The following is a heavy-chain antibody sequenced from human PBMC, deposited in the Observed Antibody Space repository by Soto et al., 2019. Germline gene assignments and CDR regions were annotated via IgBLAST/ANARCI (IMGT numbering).Heavy chain of an antibody. Sequence: SETLSLTCAVYGGSFSGYYWSWIRQPPGKGLEWIGEINHSGSTNYNPSLKSRVTISVDTSKNQFFLKLSSVTAADTAVYYCARVRRFRDIVGAPTVYYYYGMDVWGQGTTVTVSS. CDR2: INHSGST. V-gene: IGHV4-34*01. CDR1: GGSFSGYY. D-gene: IGHD1-26*01. CDR3: ARVRRFRDIVGAPTVYYYYGMDV. J-gene: IGHJ6*02.